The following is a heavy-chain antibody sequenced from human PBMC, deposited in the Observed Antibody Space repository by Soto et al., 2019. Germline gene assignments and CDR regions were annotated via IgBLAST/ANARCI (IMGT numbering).Heavy chain of an antibody. Sequence: PGVSLRLSCAPSGFTFNSYSMNWVRQSPGDGLEWVSSVSGSSSYIYYAELVKGRFTISRDNAKNSLYLQMNRLRAEDTAVYYCARDREGYSYGYGYYFEYWGQGTLVSVSS. CDR1: GFTFNSYS. CDR2: VSGSSSYI. V-gene: IGHV3-21*01. J-gene: IGHJ4*02. CDR3: ARDREGYSYGYGYYFEY. D-gene: IGHD5-18*01.